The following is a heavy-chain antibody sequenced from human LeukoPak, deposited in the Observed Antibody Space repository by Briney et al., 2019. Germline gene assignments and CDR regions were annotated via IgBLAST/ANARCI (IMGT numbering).Heavy chain of an antibody. Sequence: GGSLRLSFAASGFTFNSYGMTWVRQAPGKGLEWVSSISHSDDSTYYADSVKGRFTISRDNSKNTLYLQMNSLRAEDTAVYYCARALLVCNYWGQGTLVTVSS. CDR1: GFTFNSYG. J-gene: IGHJ4*02. CDR2: ISHSDDST. D-gene: IGHD6-13*01. V-gene: IGHV3-23*01. CDR3: ARALLVCNY.